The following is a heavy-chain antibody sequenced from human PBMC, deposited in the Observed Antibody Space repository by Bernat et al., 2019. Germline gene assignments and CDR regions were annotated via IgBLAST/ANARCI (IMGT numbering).Heavy chain of an antibody. J-gene: IGHJ4*02. D-gene: IGHD6-13*01. V-gene: IGHV4-39*01. CDR2: VNYSGST. CDR1: GGSISSNTYY. CDR3: ARWQQLVPSFDY. Sequence: QLQLQESGPGLVKPSETLSLTCTVSGGSISSNTYYWGWIRQPPGKGLEWIGNVNYSGSTYYNPSLRSRVTISVDTSKNQFSLKLSSVTADTAVYYCARWQQLVPSFDYWGQGTLVTVSS.